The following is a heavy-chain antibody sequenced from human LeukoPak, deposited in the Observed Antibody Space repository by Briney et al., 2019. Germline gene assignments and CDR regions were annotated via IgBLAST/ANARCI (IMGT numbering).Heavy chain of an antibody. V-gene: IGHV3-7*01. CDR3: ARDVEYSYGYEYYYYGMDV. Sequence: GGSLRLSCAASGFTFSSYWMSWVRQAPGKGLEWVANIKQDGSEKYCVDSVKGRFTISRDNAKNSLYLQMNSLRAEDTAVYYCARDVEYSYGYEYYYYGMDVWGQGTTVTVSS. CDR1: GFTFSSYW. CDR2: IKQDGSEK. J-gene: IGHJ6*02. D-gene: IGHD5-18*01.